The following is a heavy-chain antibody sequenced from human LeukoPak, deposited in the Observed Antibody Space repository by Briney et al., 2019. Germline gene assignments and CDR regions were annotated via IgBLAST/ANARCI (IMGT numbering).Heavy chain of an antibody. CDR3: SRAVYSGSST. Sequence: GSLTLSFAASGFPFSSYEMNWARPAPGKGLEWGSFIISSGSTIYYTDSLKGRFTISRDNPKNSLSLQIERLGAAATAAVFFSRAVYSGSSTWGQGTLVTVSS. J-gene: IGHJ4*02. D-gene: IGHD1-26*01. CDR1: GFPFSSYE. CDR2: IISSGSTI. V-gene: IGHV3-48*03.